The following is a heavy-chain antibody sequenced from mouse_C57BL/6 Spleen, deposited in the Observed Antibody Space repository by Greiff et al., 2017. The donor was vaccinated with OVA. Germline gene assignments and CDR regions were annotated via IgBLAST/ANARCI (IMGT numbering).Heavy chain of an antibody. V-gene: IGHV5-17*01. CDR1: GFTFSDYG. J-gene: IGHJ3*01. D-gene: IGHD2-5*01. Sequence: VQLKESGGGLVKPGGSLKLSCAASGFTFSDYGMHWVRQAPEKGLEWVAYISSGSSTIYYADTVKGRFTISRDNAKNTLFLQMTSLRSEDTAMYYCAGSNYDWFAYWGQGTLVTVSA. CDR3: AGSNYDWFAY. CDR2: ISSGSSTI.